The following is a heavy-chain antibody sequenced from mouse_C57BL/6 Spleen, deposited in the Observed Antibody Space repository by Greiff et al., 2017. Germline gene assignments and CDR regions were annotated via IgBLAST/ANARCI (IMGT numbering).Heavy chain of an antibody. CDR2: IDPSDSYT. J-gene: IGHJ4*01. V-gene: IGHV1-50*01. D-gene: IGHD1-1*01. Sequence: QVQLQQPGAELVKPGASVKLSCKASGYTFTSYWMQWVKQRPGQGLEWIGEIDPSDSYTNYNQKFKGKATFTVDTSSSTAYMPLSSLTSADSAVYYCARSITTVVATRAMDYWGQGTSVTVSS. CDR1: GYTFTSYW. CDR3: ARSITTVVATRAMDY.